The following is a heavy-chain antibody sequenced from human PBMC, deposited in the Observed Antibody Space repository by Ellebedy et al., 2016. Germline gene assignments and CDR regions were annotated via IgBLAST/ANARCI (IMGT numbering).Heavy chain of an antibody. CDR3: ARDHRYAFDM. CDR1: GFTFSSYS. V-gene: IGHV3-48*04. J-gene: IGHJ3*02. Sequence: GESLKISCAASGFTFSSYSMNWVRQAPGKGLEWVSYISLGSGNIKYADSVKGRFTISRDNAKNSLYLQMNSLRAEDTAVYYCARDHRYAFDMWGQGTTITVSS. CDR2: ISLGSGNI. D-gene: IGHD3-16*02.